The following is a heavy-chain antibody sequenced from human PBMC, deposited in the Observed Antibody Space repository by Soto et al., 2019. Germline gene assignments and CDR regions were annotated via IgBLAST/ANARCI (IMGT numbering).Heavy chain of an antibody. D-gene: IGHD6-6*01. CDR3: AKDLYSSSSVGAFDI. V-gene: IGHV3-23*01. CDR2: ISGSGGST. CDR1: GFTFSSYA. J-gene: IGHJ3*02. Sequence: GGSLRLSCAASGFTFSSYAMSWVRLAPGKGLEWVSAISGSGGSTYYADSVKGRFTISRDNSKNTLYLQMNSLRAEDTAVYYCAKDLYSSSSVGAFDIWGQGTMVTVSS.